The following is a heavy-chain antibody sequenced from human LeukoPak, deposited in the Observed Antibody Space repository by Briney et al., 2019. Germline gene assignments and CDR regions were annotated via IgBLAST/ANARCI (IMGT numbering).Heavy chain of an antibody. CDR1: GGSISSSSYY. J-gene: IGHJ5*02. D-gene: IGHD6-13*01. Sequence: SETLSLTCTVSGGSISSSSYYWGWIRQPPGKGLEWIGRIYYSGSTYYNPSLKSRLTISLDTSKNQFSLKLSSVTAADTAVYYCARDTEYSSSSPFDPWGQGTLVTVSS. CDR2: IYYSGST. V-gene: IGHV4-39*07. CDR3: ARDTEYSSSSPFDP.